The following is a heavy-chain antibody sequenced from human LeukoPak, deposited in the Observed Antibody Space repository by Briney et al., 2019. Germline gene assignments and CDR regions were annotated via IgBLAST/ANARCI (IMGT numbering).Heavy chain of an antibody. V-gene: IGHV1-3*01. J-gene: IGHJ4*02. D-gene: IGHD5-12*01. Sequence: ASVKVSCKASGYTFTSYAMHWVRQAPGQRLEWMGWINAGNGNTKYSQKFQGRVTITRDTSASTAYMELSSLRSEDTAVYYCARDLSGGRLVATISFGYWGQGTLSPSPQ. CDR3: ARDLSGGRLVATISFGY. CDR2: INAGNGNT. CDR1: GYTFTSYA.